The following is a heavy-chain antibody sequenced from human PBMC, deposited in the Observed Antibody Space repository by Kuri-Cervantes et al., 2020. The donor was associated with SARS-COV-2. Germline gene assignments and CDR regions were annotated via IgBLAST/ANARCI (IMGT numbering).Heavy chain of an antibody. CDR1: GYTLTELS. V-gene: IGHV1-24*01. Sequence: ASVKVSCKVSGYTLTELSMHWVRQAPGKGLEWMGGFGPEDGETIYAQKFQGRVTMTEDTSTDTAYMELSSLRSEDTAVYYCATDFGYSSSSHADYWGQGTLVTVCS. D-gene: IGHD6-6*01. J-gene: IGHJ4*02. CDR2: FGPEDGET. CDR3: ATDFGYSSSSHADY.